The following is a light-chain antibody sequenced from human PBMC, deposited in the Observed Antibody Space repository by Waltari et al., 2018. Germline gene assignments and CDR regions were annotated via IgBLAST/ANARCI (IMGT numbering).Light chain of an antibody. V-gene: IGKV1-5*03. J-gene: IGKJ1*01. CDR2: KAS. CDR3: QQYNSYPWT. CDR1: QSIRSW. Sequence: DIQLTQSPSTLSASVVDNVTITCRASQSIRSWLVWFQQKPGNAPKVLIYKASKLENGVPSRFSGSASGTDFSLTISRLQPDDFATYYCQQYNSYPWTFGQGTKVEVK.